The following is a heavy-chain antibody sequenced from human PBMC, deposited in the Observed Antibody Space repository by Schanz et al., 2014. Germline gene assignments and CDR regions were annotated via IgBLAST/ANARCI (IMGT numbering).Heavy chain of an antibody. D-gene: IGHD1-20*01. CDR3: ARRITGTHHSPYYHGMDV. J-gene: IGHJ6*02. CDR2: ISGSGETT. CDR1: GFTFSSYA. V-gene: IGHV3-23*01. Sequence: EVQLLESGGGLVQPGGSLRLSCAASGFTFSSYAMSWVRQAPGKGLEWVSAISGSGETTYYADSVKGRFTISRDNSKNALYLQMNSLRAEDTAVYYCARRITGTHHSPYYHGMDVWGQGTTVTVSS.